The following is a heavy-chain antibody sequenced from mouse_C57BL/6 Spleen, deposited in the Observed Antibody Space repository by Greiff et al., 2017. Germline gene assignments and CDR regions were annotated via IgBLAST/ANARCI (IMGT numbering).Heavy chain of an antibody. V-gene: IGHV1-26*01. CDR3: AREDPKLGRYYAMDY. CDR1: GYTFTDYY. Sequence: EVQLQQSGPELVKPGASVKISCKASGYTFTDYYMNWVKQSHGKSLEWIGDINPNNGGTSYNQKFKGKATLTVDKSSSTAYMELRSLTSEDSAVYYCAREDPKLGRYYAMDYWGQGTSVTVSS. CDR2: INPNNGGT. J-gene: IGHJ4*01. D-gene: IGHD4-1*01.